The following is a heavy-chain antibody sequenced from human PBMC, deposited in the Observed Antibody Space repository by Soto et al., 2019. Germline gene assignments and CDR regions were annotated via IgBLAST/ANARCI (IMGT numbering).Heavy chain of an antibody. CDR2: ISSGGTYT. CDR1: GFTFSNYA. CDR3: AKESSGYNYGFYNYFDY. D-gene: IGHD5-18*01. J-gene: IGHJ4*02. V-gene: IGHV3-23*01. Sequence: GGSLRLSCAASGFTFSNYAMTWVRQAPGKGLEWVSAISSGGTYTDYADSVKGRFTLSRDNCKNMVYLQMHSLRAEDTAVYHCAKESSGYNYGFYNYFDYWGQGPLVTVSS.